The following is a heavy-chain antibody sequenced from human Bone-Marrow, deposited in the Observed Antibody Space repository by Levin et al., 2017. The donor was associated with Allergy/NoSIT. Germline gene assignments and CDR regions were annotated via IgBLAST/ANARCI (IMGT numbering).Heavy chain of an antibody. D-gene: IGHD1-7*01. CDR3: VRVGTTIDAMDV. CDR1: GFTFSDHY. Sequence: KPGGSLRLSCTASGFTFSDHYMTWIRQAPGEGLEWISHITSSGSYRYYADSVKGRFTISRDHAKNSLFLQMSSLRADDTAVYYCVRVGTTIDAMDVWGQGTTVTVS. CDR2: ITSSGSYR. V-gene: IGHV3-11*01. J-gene: IGHJ6*02.